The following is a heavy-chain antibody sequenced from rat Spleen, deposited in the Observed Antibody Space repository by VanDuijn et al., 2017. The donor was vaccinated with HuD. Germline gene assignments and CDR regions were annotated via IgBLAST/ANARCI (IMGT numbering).Heavy chain of an antibody. CDR3: TRHTYYGYYFDY. V-gene: IGHV5-25*01. CDR1: GFTFSDYY. D-gene: IGHD1-9*01. J-gene: IGHJ2*01. Sequence: EVQLVESGGGLVQPGRSLKLSCAASGFTFSDYYMAWVRQAPKKGLEWVAAITPSGITTHYRDSVKGRFTISRENAKATLYLQMDSLRSEDTATYYCTRHTYYGYYFDYWGQGVMVTVSS. CDR2: ITPSGITT.